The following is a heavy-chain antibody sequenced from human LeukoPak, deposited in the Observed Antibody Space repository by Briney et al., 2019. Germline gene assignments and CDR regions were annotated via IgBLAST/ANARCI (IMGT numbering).Heavy chain of an antibody. CDR2: ISYDGSIK. D-gene: IGHD2-15*01. Sequence: GGSLSLPCPRCGFSFIHYSILEVRQAPGKGLEWVALISYDGSIKYYADSVKGRFTISRDNSKNTLYLQMNSMRAEDTAVDYCVKDRGYGCGVRCPRENLGQGTLVTVSS. J-gene: IGHJ1*01. V-gene: IGHV3-30-3*01. CDR3: VKDRGYGCGVRCPREN. CDR1: GFSFIHYS.